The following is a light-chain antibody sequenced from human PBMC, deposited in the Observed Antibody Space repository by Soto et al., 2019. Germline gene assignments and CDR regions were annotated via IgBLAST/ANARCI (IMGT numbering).Light chain of an antibody. CDR2: DAS. V-gene: IGKV1-5*01. CDR1: QSISSW. J-gene: IGKJ2*01. CDR3: QHHGT. Sequence: GDRVTITCRASQSISSWLAWYQQKPGKAPKLLIYDASSLESGVPSRFSGSGSGTEFTLTISSLQPDDFATYYCQHHGTFGQGTKLEIK.